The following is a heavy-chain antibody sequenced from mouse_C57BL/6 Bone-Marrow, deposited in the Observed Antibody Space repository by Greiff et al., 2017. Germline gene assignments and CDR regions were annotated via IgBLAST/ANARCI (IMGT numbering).Heavy chain of an antibody. D-gene: IGHD1-1*01. CDR1: GFTFSSYA. J-gene: IGHJ2*01. Sequence: DVHLVESGGGLVKPGGSLKLSCAASGFTFSSYAMSWVRQTPEKRLEWVATISDGGSYTYYPDNVKGRFTISRDNAKNNLYLQMSHLKSEDTAMYYCARDRTTVVGDFDYWGQGTTLTVSS. V-gene: IGHV5-4*01. CDR2: ISDGGSYT. CDR3: ARDRTTVVGDFDY.